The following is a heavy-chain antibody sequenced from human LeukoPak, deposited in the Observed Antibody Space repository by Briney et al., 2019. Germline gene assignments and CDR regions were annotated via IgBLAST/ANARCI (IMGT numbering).Heavy chain of an antibody. J-gene: IGHJ4*02. D-gene: IGHD4-17*01. CDR1: GFTFSDSA. CDR3: TTYTVTTKGGVY. Sequence: GGSLRLSCAASGFTFSDSAMHWVRQASGKGLEWVGRIRSEANSYATAYAASVKGRFTISRDDSKNTAYLQMNSLKTEDTAVYYCTTYTVTTKGGVYWGQGTLVTVSS. CDR2: IRSEANSYAT. V-gene: IGHV3-73*01.